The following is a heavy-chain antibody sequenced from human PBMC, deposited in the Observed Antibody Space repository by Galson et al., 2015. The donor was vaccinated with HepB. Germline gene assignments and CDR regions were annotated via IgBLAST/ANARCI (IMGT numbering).Heavy chain of an antibody. CDR3: VKDGPSSGWYFDF. Sequence: SLRLSCADSGFTFSSNALSWVRQAPGKGPEWVSVISDSGEKIYYADSVKGRSTISRDNSKNTLYLQMNGLRAEDTAVYYCVKDGPSSGWYFDFWGQGTLVTVSS. V-gene: IGHV3-23*01. CDR1: GFTFSSNA. CDR2: ISDSGEKI. J-gene: IGHJ4*02. D-gene: IGHD6-19*01.